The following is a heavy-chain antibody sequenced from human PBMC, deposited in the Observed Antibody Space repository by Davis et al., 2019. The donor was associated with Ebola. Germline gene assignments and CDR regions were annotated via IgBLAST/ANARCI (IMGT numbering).Heavy chain of an antibody. J-gene: IGHJ6*02. CDR3: ARVYGDYVSNGMDV. V-gene: IGHV3-33*08. D-gene: IGHD4-17*01. CDR2: IWYDGSNK. CDR1: GFTFSSYG. Sequence: GGSLRLSCAASGFTFSSYGMHWVCQAPGKGLEWVAVIWYDGSNKYYADSVKGRFTISRDNSKNTLYLQMNSLRAEDTAVYYCARVYGDYVSNGMDVWGQGTTVTVSS.